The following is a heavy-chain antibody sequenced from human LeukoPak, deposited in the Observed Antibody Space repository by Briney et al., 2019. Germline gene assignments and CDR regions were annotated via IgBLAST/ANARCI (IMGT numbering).Heavy chain of an antibody. V-gene: IGHV4-4*07. CDR3: ARDQGKGGYNNAMYYFDY. Sequence: PSETLSLTCTVSGGSISSYYWSWIRQPAGKGLEWIGRIYTSGSTNYNPSLKSRVTMSVDTSKNQFSLKLSSVTAADTAVYYCARDQGKGGYNNAMYYFDYWGQGTLVTVSS. CDR1: GGSISSYY. CDR2: IYTSGST. J-gene: IGHJ4*02. D-gene: IGHD5-24*01.